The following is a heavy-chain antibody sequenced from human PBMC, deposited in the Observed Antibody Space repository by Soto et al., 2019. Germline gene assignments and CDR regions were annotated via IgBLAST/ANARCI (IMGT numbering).Heavy chain of an antibody. CDR2: IYRSGTT. V-gene: IGHV4-34*01. Sequence: SETLSLTCAVYGGSFSGFYWNWIRQPPGKGLEWIGHIYRSGTTRYNPSVKSRVTISVDTSKNQFSLKLSSVTAADTAVYYCARVQMATIYFDYWGQGILVTVSS. CDR1: GGSFSGFY. D-gene: IGHD5-12*01. J-gene: IGHJ4*02. CDR3: ARVQMATIYFDY.